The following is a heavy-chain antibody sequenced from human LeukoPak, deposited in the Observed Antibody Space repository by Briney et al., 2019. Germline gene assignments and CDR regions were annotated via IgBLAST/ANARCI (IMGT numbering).Heavy chain of an antibody. J-gene: IGHJ4*02. D-gene: IGHD3-16*01. V-gene: IGHV1-18*01. CDR2: ISAYNGNT. CDR3: VANAGSEILWDY. Sequence: ASVKVSCEASGYTFTSYGISWVRQAPGQGLEWMGWISAYNGNTNYAQKLQGRVTMTTDTSTSTAYMELRSLRSDDTAVYYCVANAGSEILWDYWGQGTLVTVSS. CDR1: GYTFTSYG.